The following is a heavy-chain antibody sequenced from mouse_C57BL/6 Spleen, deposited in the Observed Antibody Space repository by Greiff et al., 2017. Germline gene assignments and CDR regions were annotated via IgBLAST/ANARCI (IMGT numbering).Heavy chain of an antibody. Sequence: VKLVESGPGLVQPSQSLSITCTVSGFSLTSYGVHWVRPSPGKGLEWLGVIWRGGSTDYNAAFMSRLSITKDNSKSQVFFKMNSLQADDTAIYYCAKDYYGSSLYYAMDYWGQGTSVTVSS. D-gene: IGHD1-1*01. CDR3: AKDYYGSSLYYAMDY. V-gene: IGHV2-5*01. CDR2: IWRGGST. J-gene: IGHJ4*01. CDR1: GFSLTSYG.